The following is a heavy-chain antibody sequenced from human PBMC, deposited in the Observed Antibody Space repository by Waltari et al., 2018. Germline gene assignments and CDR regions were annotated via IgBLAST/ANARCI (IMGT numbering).Heavy chain of an antibody. CDR3: AREQLAYFDY. D-gene: IGHD6-13*01. CDR1: GFAFSSLW. CDR2: IKQDGSEK. V-gene: IGHV3-7*01. Sequence: EVQLVESGGGLVQPGGSLRLSCAASGFAFSSLWMVWVRQAPGKGLEWVANIKQDGSEKYYVDSVKGRFTISRDNAKNSLYLQMNSLRAEDTAVYYCAREQLAYFDYWGQGTLVTVSS. J-gene: IGHJ4*02.